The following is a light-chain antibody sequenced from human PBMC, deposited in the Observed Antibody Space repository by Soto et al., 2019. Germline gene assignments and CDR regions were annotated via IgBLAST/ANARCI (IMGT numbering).Light chain of an antibody. CDR2: KAS. CDR1: QTISSW. Sequence: DLQMPQSPSTLSGSVGDRVTITCRASQTISSWLAWYQQKPGKAPKLLIYKASTLKSGVPSRFSGSGSGTEVTLTISSLQPDDFATYYCQHYNSYSEAFGQGTKVDIK. CDR3: QHYNSYSEA. V-gene: IGKV1-5*03. J-gene: IGKJ1*01.